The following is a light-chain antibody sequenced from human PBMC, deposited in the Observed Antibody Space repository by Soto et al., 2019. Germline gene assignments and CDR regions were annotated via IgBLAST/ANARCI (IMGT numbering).Light chain of an antibody. CDR3: AAWDDSLSAHWV. Sequence: QSVLTQPPSASGTPGQRVTISGSGSSSNIGSNYVYWYQQLPGTAPKLLIYRNNQRPSGVPDRFSGSKSGTSASLAISGLRSEDEADYYCAAWDDSLSAHWVFGGGTKLTVL. J-gene: IGLJ3*02. CDR2: RNN. V-gene: IGLV1-47*01. CDR1: SSNIGSNY.